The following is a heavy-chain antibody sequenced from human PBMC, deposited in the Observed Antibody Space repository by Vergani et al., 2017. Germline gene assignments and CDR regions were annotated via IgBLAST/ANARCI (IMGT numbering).Heavy chain of an antibody. CDR1: GYSFTSYW. J-gene: IGHJ6*02. CDR3: AKARGGYCSGGSCYQPHVPYYYYGMDV. D-gene: IGHD2-15*01. V-gene: IGHV5-51*01. Sequence: EVQLVQSGAEVKKPGESLKISCKGSGYSFTSYWIGWVRQMPGKGLEWMGIIYPGDSDTRYSPSFQGQVTISRENSKNTLYLQMNSLRAEDTAVYYCAKARGGYCSGGSCYQPHVPYYYYGMDVWGQGTTVTVSS. CDR2: IYPGDSDT.